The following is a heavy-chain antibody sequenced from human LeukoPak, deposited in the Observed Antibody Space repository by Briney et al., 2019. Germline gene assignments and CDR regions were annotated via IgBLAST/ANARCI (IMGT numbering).Heavy chain of an antibody. D-gene: IGHD3-10*01. CDR3: ARDKITMVRGHPWDLYYYGMDV. J-gene: IGHJ6*02. Sequence: SQTLSLTRAISGDSVSSNSAAWNWIRQSPSRGLEWLGRTYCRSKWYNDYAVSVKSRITINPDTSKNQFSLQLNSVTPEDTAVYYCARDKITMVRGHPWDLYYYGMDVWGQGTTVTVSS. CDR2: TYCRSKWYN. V-gene: IGHV6-1*01. CDR1: GDSVSSNSAA.